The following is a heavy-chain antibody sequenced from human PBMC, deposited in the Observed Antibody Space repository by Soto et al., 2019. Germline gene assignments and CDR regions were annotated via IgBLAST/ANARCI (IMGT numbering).Heavy chain of an antibody. Sequence: SETLSLTCTVSGASISRYYWIWIRQSPVNGLEFIGYLYNTFSTIYNPSLKSRFTISLYTSKNHFSLKMNSFTAAYAAVYYCSRDLWGYCGVDCYPLDVWGQGTTVS. CDR3: SRDLWGYCGVDCYPLDV. CDR1: GASISRYY. CDR2: LYNTFST. V-gene: IGHV4-59*01. J-gene: IGHJ6*02. D-gene: IGHD2-21*02.